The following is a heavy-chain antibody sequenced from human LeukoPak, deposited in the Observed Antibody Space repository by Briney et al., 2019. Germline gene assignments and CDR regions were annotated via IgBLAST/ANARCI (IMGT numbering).Heavy chain of an antibody. Sequence: ASVKVSCKASGYTFTGYYMHWVRQAPGQGLEWMGWINPNSGGTNYAQKFQGRVTMTTDTSTSTAYMELRSLRSDDTAVYYCAREPDEFWSGYLVGNFDYWGQGTLVTVSS. CDR2: INPNSGGT. V-gene: IGHV1-2*02. D-gene: IGHD3-3*01. CDR3: AREPDEFWSGYLVGNFDY. CDR1: GYTFTGYY. J-gene: IGHJ4*02.